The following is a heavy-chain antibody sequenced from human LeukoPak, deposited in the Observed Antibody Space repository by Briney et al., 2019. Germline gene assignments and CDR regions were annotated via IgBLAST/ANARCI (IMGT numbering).Heavy chain of an antibody. CDR3: ARLGYCSGGNCFRYYFDY. CDR2: IYYSGST. V-gene: IGHV4-39*01. J-gene: IGHJ4*02. Sequence: SETLSLTCTVSGGSISSSSYYWGWIRQPPGKELEWIGSIYYSGSTYYNPSLKSGLTISVDKNQFSLKLSSVTAADTAVYYCARLGYCSGGNCFRYYFDYWGQGILVTVSS. CDR1: GGSISSSSYY. D-gene: IGHD2-15*01.